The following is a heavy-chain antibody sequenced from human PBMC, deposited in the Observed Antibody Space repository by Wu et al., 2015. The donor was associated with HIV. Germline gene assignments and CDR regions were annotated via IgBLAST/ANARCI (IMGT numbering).Heavy chain of an antibody. CDR1: GGSISSYY. Sequence: QVQLQESGPGLVKPSETLSLTCTVSGGSISSYYWSWIRQPPGKGLEWIGYIYYSGSTNYNPSLKSRVTISVDTSKNQFSLKLSSVTAADTAVYYCARENIVATHYFDYWGQGTLVTVSS. J-gene: IGHJ4*02. V-gene: IGHV4-59*01. CDR3: ARENIVATHYFDY. CDR2: IYYSGST. D-gene: IGHD5-12*01.